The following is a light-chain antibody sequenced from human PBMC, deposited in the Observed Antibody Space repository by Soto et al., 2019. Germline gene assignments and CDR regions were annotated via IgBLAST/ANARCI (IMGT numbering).Light chain of an antibody. CDR1: QSIRTN. Sequence: EIVLTQSPATLSVSAGGTVTLSCRASQSIRTNVAWYQQIPGQAPRLLVYGASTRATGVPARFSGSGSGIEFTLTISSLQSEDSATYSCQQSYSTLPYTFGQGTKVEIK. J-gene: IGKJ2*01. CDR2: GAS. CDR3: QQSYSTLPYT. V-gene: IGKV3-15*01.